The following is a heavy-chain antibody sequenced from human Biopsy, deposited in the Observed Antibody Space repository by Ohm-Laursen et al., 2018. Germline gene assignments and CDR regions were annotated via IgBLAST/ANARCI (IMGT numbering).Heavy chain of an antibody. J-gene: IGHJ1*01. V-gene: IGHV4-59*07. D-gene: IGHD4-23*01. CDR3: ARGSNEYGGLYFPH. CDR1: GDSISSYY. CDR2: ISHTGYT. Sequence: SDTLSLTWAVSGDSISSYYWSWIRQPPGKGLEWIGHISHTGYTSYKSSLKSRVTISLDTSRKHFSLRLTSLAAADTAVYYCARGSNEYGGLYFPHWGQGTLVTVSS.